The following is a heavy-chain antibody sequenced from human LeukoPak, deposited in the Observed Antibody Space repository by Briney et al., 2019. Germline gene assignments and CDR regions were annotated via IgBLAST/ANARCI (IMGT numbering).Heavy chain of an antibody. V-gene: IGHV1-69*06. D-gene: IGHD2-21*01. CDR3: ARDRTDCGGDCSD. J-gene: IGHJ4*02. CDR2: IIPIFGTA. CDR1: GGTFSSNA. Sequence: ASVKVSCKASGGTFSSNAISWVRQAPGQGLEWMGRIIPIFGTANYAQKFQGRVTITADKSTSTAYMELSSLRSEDTAVYYCARDRTDCGGDCSDWGQGTLVTVSS.